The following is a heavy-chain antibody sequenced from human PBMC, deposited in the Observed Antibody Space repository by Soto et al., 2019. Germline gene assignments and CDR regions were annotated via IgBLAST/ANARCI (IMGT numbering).Heavy chain of an antibody. V-gene: IGHV3-33*01. J-gene: IGHJ6*02. CDR1: GFTFSSYG. CDR3: ASFYYGSGSRVAMDF. CDR2: IWYDGSNK. D-gene: IGHD3-10*01. Sequence: GGSLRLSCAASGFTFSSYGMHWVRQAPGKGLEWVAVIWYDGSNKYYADSVKGRFTISRDNSKNTLYLQMNSLRAEDTAVYYCASFYYGSGSRVAMDFWGQGTTVTVSS.